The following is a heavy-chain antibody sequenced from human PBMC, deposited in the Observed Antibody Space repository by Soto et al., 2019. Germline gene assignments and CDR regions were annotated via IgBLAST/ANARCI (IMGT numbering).Heavy chain of an antibody. CDR2: IYYSGST. J-gene: IGHJ4*02. V-gene: IGHV4-31*03. CDR1: GGSISSGGYY. CDR3: ARYARYDYGDYVSGSHEFAY. Sequence: QVQLQESGPGLVKPSQTLSLTCTVSGGSISSGGYYWSWIRQHPGKGLEWIGYIYYSGSTYYNPSLKSRVTISVDTSKNQFSLKLSSVTAADTAVYYCARYARYDYGDYVSGSHEFAYWGRGTLVTVSS. D-gene: IGHD4-17*01.